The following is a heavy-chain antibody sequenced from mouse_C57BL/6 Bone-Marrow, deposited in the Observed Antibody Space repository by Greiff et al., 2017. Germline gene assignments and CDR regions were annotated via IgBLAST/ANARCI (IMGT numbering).Heavy chain of an antibody. CDR2: ISSGGSYT. Sequence: EVQLVESGGDLVKPGGSLKLSCAASGFTFSSYGMSWVRQTPDKRLEWVATISSGGSYTYYPGSVKGRFTISRDNAKNTLYLQMSSLKSEDTAMYYCARPFLGFAYWGQGTLVTVSA. CDR1: GFTFSSYG. J-gene: IGHJ3*01. CDR3: ARPFLGFAY. V-gene: IGHV5-6*01.